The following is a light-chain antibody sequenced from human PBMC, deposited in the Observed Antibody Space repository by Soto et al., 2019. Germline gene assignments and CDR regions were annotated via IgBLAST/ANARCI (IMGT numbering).Light chain of an antibody. V-gene: IGLV2-11*01. CDR1: RSDVGGYNY. CDR3: CSYAGSFYV. CDR2: DVS. J-gene: IGLJ1*01. Sequence: QSALTQPRSVSGSPGQSVTISCTGTRSDVGGYNYVSWYPQHPGKAPKLMIYDVSKRPSGVPDRFSGSKSGNTASLTISGLQAEDEADYYCCSYAGSFYVFGTGTKVTVL.